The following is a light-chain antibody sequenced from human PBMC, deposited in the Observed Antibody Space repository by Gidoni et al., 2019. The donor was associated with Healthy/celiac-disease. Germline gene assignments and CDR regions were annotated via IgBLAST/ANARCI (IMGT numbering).Light chain of an antibody. Sequence: DIVMTKSPDSLAVSLGERATINCKSSQSVLYSSNNKNYLAWYQQKPGQPPKLLIYWASTRESGVPDRFSGSGSGTDFTLTISSPQAEDVAVYYCQQYYSTPFTFGPGTKVDIK. CDR3: QQYYSTPFT. CDR1: QSVLYSSNNKNY. V-gene: IGKV4-1*01. J-gene: IGKJ3*01. CDR2: WAS.